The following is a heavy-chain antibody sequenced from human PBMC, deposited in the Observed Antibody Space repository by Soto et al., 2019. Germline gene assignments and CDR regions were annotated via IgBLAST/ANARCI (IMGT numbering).Heavy chain of an antibody. CDR3: ATRGRGMVRGVPSRFDP. D-gene: IGHD3-10*01. CDR1: GGSFSGYY. V-gene: IGHV4-34*01. Sequence: SETLSLTCAVYGGSFSGYYWSWIRQPPGKGLEWIGEINHSGSTNYNPSLKSRVTISVDTSKNQFSLKLSSVTAADTAVYYCATRGRGMVRGVPSRFDPWGQGTLVTVSS. J-gene: IGHJ5*02. CDR2: INHSGST.